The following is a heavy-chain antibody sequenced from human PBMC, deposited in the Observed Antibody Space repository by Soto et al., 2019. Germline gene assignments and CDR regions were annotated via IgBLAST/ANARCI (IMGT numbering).Heavy chain of an antibody. J-gene: IGHJ5*02. V-gene: IGHV1-18*04. D-gene: IGHD3-16*01. Sequence: ASVKVSCKASGYTFTSYGISWVRQAPGQGLEWVGWISAYNGDTGYAQKFQGRVTMTRDISIATAYMELSSLRSDDTAIYYCARMATFGSLNWFDPWGQGTLVTVSS. CDR2: ISAYNGDT. CDR1: GYTFTSYG. CDR3: ARMATFGSLNWFDP.